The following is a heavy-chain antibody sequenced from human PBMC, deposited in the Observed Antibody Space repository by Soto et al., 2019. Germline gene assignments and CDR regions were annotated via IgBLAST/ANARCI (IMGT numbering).Heavy chain of an antibody. D-gene: IGHD5-12*01. CDR2: ISSSSSTI. J-gene: IGHJ4*02. CDR1: GFTFSSYS. V-gene: IGHV3-48*01. Sequence: GGSLRLSCAASGFTFSSYSMNWVRQAPGKGLEWVSYISSSSSTIYYADSVKGRFTISRDNAKNSLYLQMNSLRAEDTAVYYCARETRGYDRGYYFDYWGQGTLVTV. CDR3: ARETRGYDRGYYFDY.